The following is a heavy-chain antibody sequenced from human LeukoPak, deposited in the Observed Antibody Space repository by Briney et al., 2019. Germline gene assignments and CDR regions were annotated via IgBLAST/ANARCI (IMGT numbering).Heavy chain of an antibody. V-gene: IGHV4-34*01. J-gene: IGHJ5*02. CDR3: ARDLGYSGLTLDP. CDR2: INHRGST. Sequence: TSETLSLTCGVYGGSFSGYYWNWIRQPPGKGLEWIGEINHRGSTNYNPSLKSRLTISVDTSKNQFSLQLSFVTAADTAVYYCARDLGYSGLTLDPWGQGTLVTASS. CDR1: GGSFSGYY. D-gene: IGHD3-16*01.